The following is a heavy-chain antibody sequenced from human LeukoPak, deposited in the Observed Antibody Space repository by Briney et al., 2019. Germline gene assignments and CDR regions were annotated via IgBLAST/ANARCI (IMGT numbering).Heavy chain of an antibody. V-gene: IGHV4-4*02. CDR2: IYHSGST. J-gene: IGHJ4*02. CDR1: GGSISSSNW. CDR3: AREENSSSWYKYFDY. D-gene: IGHD6-13*01. Sequence: SGTLSLTCAVSGGSISSSNWWSWVRQPPGQGLGWIGEIYHSGSTNYNPSLKSRVTISVDKSKNQFSLKLSSVTAADTAVYYCAREENSSSWYKYFDYWGQGTLVTVSS.